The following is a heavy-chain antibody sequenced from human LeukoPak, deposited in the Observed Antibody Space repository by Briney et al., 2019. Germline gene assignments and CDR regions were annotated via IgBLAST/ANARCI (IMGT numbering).Heavy chain of an antibody. CDR3: ARAYCGGDCHLDY. CDR1: GGSASSGSYY. CDR2: IYYSGST. J-gene: IGHJ4*02. D-gene: IGHD2-21*02. Sequence: PSETLSLTCTVSGGSASSGSYYWSWIRQPPGKGLEWIGYIYYSGSTNYNPSLKSRVTISVDTSKNQFSLKLSSVTAADTAVYYCARAYCGGDCHLDYWGQGTLVTVSS. V-gene: IGHV4-61*01.